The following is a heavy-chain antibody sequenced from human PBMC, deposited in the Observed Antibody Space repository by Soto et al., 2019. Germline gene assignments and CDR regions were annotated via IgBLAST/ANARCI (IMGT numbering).Heavy chain of an antibody. CDR3: ARDRENYYYDSSGPFDI. CDR2: INSDGSST. J-gene: IGHJ3*02. V-gene: IGHV3-74*01. CDR1: GFTFSSYW. D-gene: IGHD3-22*01. Sequence: EVQLVESGGGLVQPGGSLRLSCAASGFTFSSYWMHWVRQAQGKGLVWVSRINSDGSSTSYADSVKGRFTISRDNAKNTLYLQMNSLRAEDTAVYYCARDRENYYYDSSGPFDIWGQGTMVTVSS.